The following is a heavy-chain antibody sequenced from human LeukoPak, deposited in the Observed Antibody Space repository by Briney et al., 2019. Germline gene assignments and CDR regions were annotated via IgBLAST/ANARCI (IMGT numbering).Heavy chain of an antibody. V-gene: IGHV4-59*01. CDR3: ARARDGYSYGYLGY. J-gene: IGHJ4*02. CDR2: IYYSGST. Sequence: SETLSLTCTVSGGSISSYYWSWIRQPPGKGLEWIGYIYYSGSTNYNPSLKSRVTISVDTSKNQFSLKLSSVTAADTAVYCCARARDGYSYGYLGYWGQGTLVTVSS. CDR1: GGSISSYY. D-gene: IGHD5-18*01.